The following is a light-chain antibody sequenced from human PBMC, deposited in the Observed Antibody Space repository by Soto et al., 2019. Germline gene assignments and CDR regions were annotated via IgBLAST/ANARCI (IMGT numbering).Light chain of an antibody. CDR3: SSYTSTSAPYV. CDR2: DVS. Sequence: QSVLTQPASVSGFPGHSITISCTGTSSDIGGYDYVSWYQQHPGKAPKLIIYDVSGRPSGVSNRFSGSKSANTASLTISGLQAEDEADYHCSSYTSTSAPYVFGNGTKVTVL. J-gene: IGLJ1*01. CDR1: SSDIGGYDY. V-gene: IGLV2-14*03.